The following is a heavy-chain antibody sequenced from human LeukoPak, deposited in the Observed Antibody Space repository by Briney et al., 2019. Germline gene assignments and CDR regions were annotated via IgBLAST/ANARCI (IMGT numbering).Heavy chain of an antibody. Sequence: GGSLRLSCAASGITFSSYAMTWVRQAPGKGLEWVAIIWYDGTNIKYVDSVKGRFTISRDNSKNTLYLQMNSLRAEDTAVYYCVRDGGELEADGFDIWGKGTMVTVSS. J-gene: IGHJ3*02. CDR2: IWYDGTNI. CDR1: GITFSSYA. V-gene: IGHV3-33*08. CDR3: VRDGGELEADGFDI. D-gene: IGHD2-21*01.